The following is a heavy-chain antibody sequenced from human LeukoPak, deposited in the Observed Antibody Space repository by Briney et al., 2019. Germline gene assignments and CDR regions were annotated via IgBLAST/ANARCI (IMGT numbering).Heavy chain of an antibody. V-gene: IGHV1-24*01. D-gene: IGHD3-16*02. J-gene: IGHJ4*02. Sequence: ASVKVSCKVSGYTLTELSMHWLRQAPGKGLEWMGGFDPEDGETIYAQKFQGRVTMTEDTSTDTAYMELSSLRSEDTAVYYCAVHYDYVWGSYRYGPFDYWGQGTLVTVSS. CDR3: AVHYDYVWGSYRYGPFDY. CDR1: GYTLTELS. CDR2: FDPEDGET.